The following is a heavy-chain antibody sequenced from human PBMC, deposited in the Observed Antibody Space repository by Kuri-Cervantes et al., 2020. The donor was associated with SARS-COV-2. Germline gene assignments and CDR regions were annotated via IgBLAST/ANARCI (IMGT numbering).Heavy chain of an antibody. CDR3: ARGSEAGYYYFDY. CDR2: ISSSSSTI. V-gene: IGHV3-48*02. CDR1: GFTFSSYS. D-gene: IGHD3-9*01. J-gene: IGHJ4*02. Sequence: LSLTCAASGFTFSSYSMNWVRQAPGKGLEWVSYISSSSSTIYYADSVKGRFTISRDNAKNSLYLQMSSLRDEDTAVYYCARGSEAGYYYFDYWGQGTLVTVSS.